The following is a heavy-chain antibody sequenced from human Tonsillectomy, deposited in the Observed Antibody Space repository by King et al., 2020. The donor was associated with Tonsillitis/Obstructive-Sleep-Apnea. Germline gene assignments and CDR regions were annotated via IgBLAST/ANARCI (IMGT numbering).Heavy chain of an antibody. D-gene: IGHD3-10*01. J-gene: IGHJ4*02. CDR3: ARRSKYLGSRADLDY. CDR2: IYPGDSDT. Sequence: VQLVQSGAEVKKPGESLKISCKGSGYTFTTYWIGWVRQMPGKGLEWMGIIYPGDSDTRYTPSFQGQVTISADKSLSTIYLQWSTLKASDTAMYYCARRSKYLGSRADLDYWGKGTLVTVSS. CDR1: GYTFTTYW. V-gene: IGHV5-51*01.